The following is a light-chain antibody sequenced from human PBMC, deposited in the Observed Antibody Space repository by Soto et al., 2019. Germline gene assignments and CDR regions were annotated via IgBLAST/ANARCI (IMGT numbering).Light chain of an antibody. V-gene: IGKV1-39*01. Sequence: DIQMTQSPSSLSASVGDRVTITCQASQSISSYLNWYQQKPGKAPKLLIYAAPSLQSGVPSRFSGSVSGTDFTLTISSLQPEDFATYYCQQSYSTPRTFGQGTKVDIK. CDR1: QSISSY. J-gene: IGKJ1*01. CDR2: AAP. CDR3: QQSYSTPRT.